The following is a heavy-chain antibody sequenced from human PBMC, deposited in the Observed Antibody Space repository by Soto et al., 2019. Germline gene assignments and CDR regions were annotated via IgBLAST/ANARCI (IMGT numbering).Heavy chain of an antibody. Sequence: PSETLSLTCAVYGGSFSGYYWSWIRQPPGKGLERIGEINHSGSTNYNPSLKSRVTISVDTSKNQFSLKLSSVTAADTAVYYCATTSGDYYYDPFFDYWGQGTLVTVSS. CDR3: ATTSGDYYYDPFFDY. CDR2: INHSGST. CDR1: GGSFSGYY. J-gene: IGHJ4*02. V-gene: IGHV4-34*01. D-gene: IGHD3-22*01.